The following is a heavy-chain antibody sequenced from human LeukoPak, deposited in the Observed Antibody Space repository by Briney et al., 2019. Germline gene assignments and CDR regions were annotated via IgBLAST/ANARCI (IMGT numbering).Heavy chain of an antibody. CDR2: MNPNSGNT. J-gene: IGHJ4*02. CDR1: GYTFTSYD. Sequence: GASVKVSCKASGYTFTSYDINWVRQATGQGLEWMGWMNPNSGNTGYAQKFQGRVTMTRNTSISTAYMELSSLRSEDTAVYYCARGPVYYGSGSYYFGYWGQGTLVTVSS. D-gene: IGHD3-10*01. CDR3: ARGPVYYGSGSYYFGY. V-gene: IGHV1-8*01.